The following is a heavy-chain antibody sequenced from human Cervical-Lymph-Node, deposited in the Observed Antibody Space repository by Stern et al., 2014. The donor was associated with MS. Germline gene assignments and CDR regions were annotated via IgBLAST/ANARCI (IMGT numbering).Heavy chain of an antibody. Sequence: VQLVESGAEVKKPGASVKVSCKASGYTFTAYYLHWVRQAPGQGLAWMGWVNTNSGGTSYAPQFHGRVTMHSDTSTSTAFLVLRTLTSDDTAFYYCARGPNEHWGGHYNSNGTDVWGQGTTVTVSS. CDR2: VNTNSGGT. CDR1: GYTFTAYY. V-gene: IGHV1-2*02. J-gene: IGHJ6*02. D-gene: IGHD2-21*01. CDR3: ARGPNEHWGGHYNSNGTDV.